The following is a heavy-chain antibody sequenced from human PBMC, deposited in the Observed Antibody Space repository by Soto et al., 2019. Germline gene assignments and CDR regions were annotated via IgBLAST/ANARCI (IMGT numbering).Heavy chain of an antibody. CDR1: GYTYISYS. Sequence: QVQVVQSGAEEKKPGASVKVSCKASGYTYISYSMHWVRQATGQRLEWMGWINVGNGNTKYSQNFQGRVTINQDTSASTAYMELSSLTSEDKAVYYCAGEKWGSGSRWLDPWGQGTLVTVSS. J-gene: IGHJ5*02. CDR2: INVGNGNT. CDR3: AGEKWGSGSRWLDP. D-gene: IGHD6-19*01. V-gene: IGHV1-3*05.